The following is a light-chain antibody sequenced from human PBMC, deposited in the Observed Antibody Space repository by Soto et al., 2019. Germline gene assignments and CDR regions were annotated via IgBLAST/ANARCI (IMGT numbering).Light chain of an antibody. CDR3: SAWDDSLVVV. CDR2: SNN. J-gene: IGLJ2*01. V-gene: IGLV1-44*01. CDR1: NSNIGSNS. Sequence: QSVLTQPPSASGTPGQTVTITCSGSNSNIGSNSVNWFQHLPGAVPKLLIFSNNQRPSGVPDRFSGSKSGTSASLAISGLQPEDESDHYCSAWDDSLVVVFGGGTKVTVL.